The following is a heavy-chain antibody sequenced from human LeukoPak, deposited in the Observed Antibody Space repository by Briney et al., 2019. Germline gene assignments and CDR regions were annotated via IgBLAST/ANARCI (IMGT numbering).Heavy chain of an antibody. D-gene: IGHD6-19*01. CDR2: ISGSNGGK. CDR1: GFTFSSSA. V-gene: IGHV3-23*01. CDR3: ANGGASGWYYFDY. Sequence: GGSLRLSCAASGFTFSSSAMSWVRRAPGKRMEWVSGISGSNGGKYYADSVKGRFTISRDNSKNTLYLQMNSLRAEDTAVYYCANGGASGWYYFDYWGQGTLVTVSS. J-gene: IGHJ4*02.